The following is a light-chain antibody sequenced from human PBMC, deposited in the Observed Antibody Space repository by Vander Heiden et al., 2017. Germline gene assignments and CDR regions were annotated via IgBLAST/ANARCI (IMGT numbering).Light chain of an antibody. CDR3: MQGLQTLYT. J-gene: IGKJ2*01. V-gene: IGKV2-28*01. Sequence: DIVMTQSPLSLSVTPGEPASISCRSSQSLLHSNGHNFLGWYLQKPGQSPQPLIFLGSNRASGVPDRFSGSASGTDFTLKISRVEAEDVGIFYCMQGLQTLYTFGQGTKLGIK. CDR2: LGS. CDR1: QSLLHSNGHNF.